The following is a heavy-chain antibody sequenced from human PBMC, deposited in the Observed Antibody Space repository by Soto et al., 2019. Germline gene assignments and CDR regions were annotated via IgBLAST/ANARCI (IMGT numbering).Heavy chain of an antibody. CDR3: ARQGCSGGSCYLTAFAI. D-gene: IGHD2-15*01. V-gene: IGHV5-10-1*01. Sequence: PGESLKISWKGSGYSFTSYWISWVRQMPGKGLEWMGRIDPSDSYTNYSPSFQGHVTISADKSISTAYLQWSSLKASDTAMYYCARQGCSGGSCYLTAFAIWGQGTMVTVSS. J-gene: IGHJ3*02. CDR2: IDPSDSYT. CDR1: GYSFTSYW.